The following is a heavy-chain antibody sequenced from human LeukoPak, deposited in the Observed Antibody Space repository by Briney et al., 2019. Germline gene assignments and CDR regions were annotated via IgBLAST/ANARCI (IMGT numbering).Heavy chain of an antibody. Sequence: SETLSLTCTVSGGSIRSYYWSWLRQPPGKGLEWIGYIYYSGSTNYNPSLKSRVTISVDMSKNQFSLKLSSVTAADTALYYCARHRYCSSTSCYPGTYFDYWGQGSLVTVSS. CDR3: ARHRYCSSTSCYPGTYFDY. CDR2: IYYSGST. J-gene: IGHJ4*02. V-gene: IGHV4-59*08. D-gene: IGHD2-2*01. CDR1: GGSIRSYY.